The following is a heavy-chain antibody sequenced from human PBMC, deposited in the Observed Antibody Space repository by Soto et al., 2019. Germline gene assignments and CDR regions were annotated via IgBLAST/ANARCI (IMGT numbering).Heavy chain of an antibody. CDR1: GFTFSTFW. J-gene: IGHJ4*02. V-gene: IGHV3-7*03. CDR2: IDQDGTEK. CDR3: AAQWRAKNTFDD. D-gene: IGHD6-19*01. Sequence: PGGSLRLSCAASGFTFSTFWMSWVRQAPGKGLEWVANIDQDGTEKYYVDSVKGRFTISRDNAKNSLYLQLNSLRAEDTAVYYGAAQWRAKNTFDDWGKGSLV.